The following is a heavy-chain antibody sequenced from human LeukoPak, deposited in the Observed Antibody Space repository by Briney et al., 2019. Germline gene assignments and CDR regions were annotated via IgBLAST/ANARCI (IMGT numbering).Heavy chain of an antibody. V-gene: IGHV3-23*01. CDR2: FSGSGGTT. CDR1: GFTFCSYA. Sequence: GGSLRLSCTASGFTFCSYAMNWVRQAPGRGLEWVSGFSGSGGTTYYADSVKGRFTISRDNSKNTLYLQMNSLRAEDTAVYYCANGNRCTSPNCLGYYYFYMDVWGKGTTVTVSS. J-gene: IGHJ6*03. CDR3: ANGNRCTSPNCLGYYYFYMDV. D-gene: IGHD2-8*01.